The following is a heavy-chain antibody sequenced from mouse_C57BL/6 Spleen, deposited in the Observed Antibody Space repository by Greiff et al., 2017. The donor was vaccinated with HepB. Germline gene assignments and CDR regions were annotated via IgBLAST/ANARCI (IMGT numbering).Heavy chain of an antibody. Sequence: VQLQQSGAELVRPGTSVKVSCKASGYAFTNYLIEWVKQRPGQGLEWIGVINPGSGGTNYNEKFKGKATLTADKSSSTAYMQLSSLTSEDSAVYFCARRWYYGSSQSYFDYWGQGTTLTVSS. CDR2: INPGSGGT. CDR3: ARRWYYGSSQSYFDY. J-gene: IGHJ2*01. D-gene: IGHD1-1*01. V-gene: IGHV1-54*01. CDR1: GYAFTNYL.